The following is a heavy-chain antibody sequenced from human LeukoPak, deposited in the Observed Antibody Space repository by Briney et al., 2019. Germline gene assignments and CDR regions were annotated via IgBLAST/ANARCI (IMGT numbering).Heavy chain of an antibody. V-gene: IGHV3-49*03. Sequence: GGSLRLSCTASGFTFGDYAMSWFRQAPGKGLQLVGYIRSKAYGATTEYAASVKGRFTISRDDSKSIAYLQMNSLKTEDTAVYYCTREYYYHSSGFDYWGQGTLVTVSS. D-gene: IGHD3-22*01. CDR3: TREYYYHSSGFDY. CDR1: GFTFGDYA. J-gene: IGHJ4*02. CDR2: IRSKAYGATT.